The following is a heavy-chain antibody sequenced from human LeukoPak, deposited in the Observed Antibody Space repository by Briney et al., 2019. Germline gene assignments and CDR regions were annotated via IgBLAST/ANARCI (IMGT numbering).Heavy chain of an antibody. CDR1: GFTFNSYA. CDR2: ISGSGGST. Sequence: GGSLRLSCAASGFTFNSYAMSWVRQAPGKGLEWVSAISGSGGSTYYADSVKGRFTISRDNSKNTLYLQMNSLRAEDTAVYYCAKEGDYCSSTICYADYWGQGTLVTVSS. D-gene: IGHD2-2*01. V-gene: IGHV3-23*01. CDR3: AKEGDYCSSTICYADY. J-gene: IGHJ4*02.